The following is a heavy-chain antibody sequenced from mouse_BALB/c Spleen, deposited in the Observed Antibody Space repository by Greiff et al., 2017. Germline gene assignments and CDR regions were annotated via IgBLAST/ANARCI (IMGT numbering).Heavy chain of an antibody. CDR2: ISYDGSN. Sequence: EVKLVESGPGLVKPSQSLSLTCSVTGYSITSGYYWNWIRQFPGNKLEWMGYISYDGSNNYNPSLKNRISITRDTSKNQFFLKLNSVTTEDTATYYCAKSLHYYAMDYWGQGTSVTVSS. CDR1: GYSITSGYY. V-gene: IGHV3-6*02. CDR3: AKSLHYYAMDY. J-gene: IGHJ4*01. D-gene: IGHD5-1*01.